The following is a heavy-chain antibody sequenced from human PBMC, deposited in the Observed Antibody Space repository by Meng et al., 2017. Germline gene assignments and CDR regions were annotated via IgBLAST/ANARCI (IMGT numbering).Heavy chain of an antibody. CDR1: GFTFSSYW. Sequence: GESLKISCGASGFTFSSYWMGWVRQAPGKGLEWVANIKEDGSEKYYVDSVKVRFTISRDNAKNSLYLQMTSLRAEDTAVYYCAREQRGTWGYYYYGMDVWGQGTMVTVSS. D-gene: IGHD3-16*01. CDR2: IKEDGSEK. CDR3: AREQRGTWGYYYYGMDV. J-gene: IGHJ6*02. V-gene: IGHV3-7*01.